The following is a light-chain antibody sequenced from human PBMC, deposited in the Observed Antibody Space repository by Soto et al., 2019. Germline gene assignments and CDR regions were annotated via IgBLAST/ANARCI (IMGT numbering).Light chain of an antibody. Sequence: QSVLTQPPSASGSPGQSVTISCTGTSSDVGGYNYVSWYQQHPGKAPKLMISEVSKRPSGVPDRFSGSKSGNTASLTVSGLQAEDEADYYCCSYAGSYTLVFGGGTKLTVL. CDR2: EVS. CDR1: SSDVGGYNY. J-gene: IGLJ2*01. V-gene: IGLV2-8*01. CDR3: CSYAGSYTLV.